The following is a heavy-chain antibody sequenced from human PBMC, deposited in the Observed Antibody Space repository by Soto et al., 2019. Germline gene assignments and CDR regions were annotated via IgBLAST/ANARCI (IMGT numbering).Heavy chain of an antibody. V-gene: IGHV3-7*01. D-gene: IGHD6-19*01. J-gene: IGHJ4*02. CDR1: GFTFSSYA. CDR3: GRSISGWARFDF. CDR2: IKEDGSQK. Sequence: GGSLRLSCAASGFTFSSYAMSWVRQAPGKGLEWVSAIKEDGSQKNYVDSVKGRFTISRDNAKNSLSLQMNGLRVEDTAMYYCGRSISGWARFDFWGQGILVTVSS.